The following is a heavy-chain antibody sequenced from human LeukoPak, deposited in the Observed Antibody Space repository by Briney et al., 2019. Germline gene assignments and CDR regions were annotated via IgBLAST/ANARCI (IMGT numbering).Heavy chain of an antibody. V-gene: IGHV3-15*01. CDR3: AAGYRNSDFDF. CDR1: GFTFTNAW. D-gene: IGHD1-7*01. CDR2: AKSKIDGGAI. Sequence: GGSLRLSCAASGFTFTNAWMSWVRQAPGNGLDWVGRAKSKIDGGAIEYAAPVKDRFVVSRDDSQNTFYLQMNSLKTEDTAVYYCAAGYRNSDFDFWGQGTLVAVSS. J-gene: IGHJ4*02.